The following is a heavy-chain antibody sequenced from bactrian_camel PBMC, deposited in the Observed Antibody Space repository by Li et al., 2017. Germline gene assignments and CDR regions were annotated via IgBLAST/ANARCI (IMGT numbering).Heavy chain of an antibody. CDR2: IVSGGGQ. J-gene: IGHJ6*01. CDR3: ATHFRLIATMTRFSY. D-gene: IGHD4*01. Sequence: QVQLVESGGGSVQAGGSLRLSCVATGNTIGWQFDCMAWFHQAPGKAREGVAAIVSGGGQRYADSVKGRFTISRDNAKKTVYLQMNNLKSEDTALYYCATHFRLIATMTRFSYWSQGTQVTVS. CDR1: GNTIGWQFDC. V-gene: IGHV3S53*01.